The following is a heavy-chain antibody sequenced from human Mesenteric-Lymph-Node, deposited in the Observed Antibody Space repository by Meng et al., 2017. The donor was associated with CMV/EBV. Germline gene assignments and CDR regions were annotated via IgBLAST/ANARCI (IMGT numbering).Heavy chain of an antibody. Sequence: APGYTFTSYAMHWVRQAPGQRLEWMGWINAGNGNTKYSQKFQGRVTITRDTSASTAYMELSSLRSEDTAVYYCARDHSSSWYYYFDYWGQGTLVTVSS. V-gene: IGHV1-3*01. CDR1: GYTFTSYA. D-gene: IGHD6-13*01. J-gene: IGHJ4*02. CDR3: ARDHSSSWYYYFDY. CDR2: INAGNGNT.